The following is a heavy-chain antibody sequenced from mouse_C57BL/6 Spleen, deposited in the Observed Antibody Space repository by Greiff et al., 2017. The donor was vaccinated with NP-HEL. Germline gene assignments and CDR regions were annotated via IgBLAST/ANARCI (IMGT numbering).Heavy chain of an antibody. CDR2: INPSSGYT. Sequence: QVQLQQSGAELARPGASVKMSCKASGYTFTRYTMHWVKQRPGQGLEWIGYINPSSGYTKYNQKFKDKATLTADKSSSTAYMQLSSLTSEDSAVYYCARGPVNWDDYWGQGTTLTVSS. CDR3: ARGPVNWDDY. J-gene: IGHJ2*01. V-gene: IGHV1-4*01. D-gene: IGHD4-1*01. CDR1: GYTFTRYT.